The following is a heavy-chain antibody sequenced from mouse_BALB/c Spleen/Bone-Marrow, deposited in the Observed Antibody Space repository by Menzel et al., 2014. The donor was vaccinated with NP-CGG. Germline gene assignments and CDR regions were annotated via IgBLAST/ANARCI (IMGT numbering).Heavy chain of an antibody. D-gene: IGHD2-10*01. CDR1: GYTFTDYY. CDR2: INPDNGGT. CDR3: ARKAYYGNYVGY. V-gene: IGHV1-19*01. Sequence: EVQLQQSGPELVKPGASVKMSCKASGYTFTDYYMKWVKPSHGKSLEWIGDINPDNGGTSYNQKFKGKATLTVDKSSSTAYMQLNSLTSEDSAVYYCARKAYYGNYVGYWGQGTTLTVSS. J-gene: IGHJ2*01.